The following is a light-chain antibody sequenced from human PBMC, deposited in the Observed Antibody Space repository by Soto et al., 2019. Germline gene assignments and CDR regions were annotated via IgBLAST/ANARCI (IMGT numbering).Light chain of an antibody. J-gene: IGKJ2*01. Sequence: DIQMTQSPSSLSASEGDRVTITCRASQSISKHLNWYQQKPGKAPKLLIYAASSLQSGVPSRFSGNESGTDLTLTISSLQPEDFATYYCQQSYRIPYTFGQGTKLEIK. V-gene: IGKV1-39*01. CDR1: QSISKH. CDR3: QQSYRIPYT. CDR2: AAS.